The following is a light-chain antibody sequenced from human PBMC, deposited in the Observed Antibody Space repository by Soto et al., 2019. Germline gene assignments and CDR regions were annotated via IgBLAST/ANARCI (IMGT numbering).Light chain of an antibody. CDR1: SSDVGGYNF. J-gene: IGLJ2*01. Sequence: QSVLTQPPSASGSPGQSVTISCTGTSSDVGGYNFVSWYQQSPGKAPKLMIYEVSKRPSGVPDRFSGSQSGNTASLTVSGLQAEDEADYYCSSYAGSNNVLFGGGTKVTVL. V-gene: IGLV2-8*01. CDR2: EVS. CDR3: SSYAGSNNVL.